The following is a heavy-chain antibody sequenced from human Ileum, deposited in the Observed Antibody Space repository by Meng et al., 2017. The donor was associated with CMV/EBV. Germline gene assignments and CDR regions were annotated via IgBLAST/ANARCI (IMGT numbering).Heavy chain of an antibody. D-gene: IGHD2-2*01. Sequence: GESLKISCAASGFTFNRYSMNWVRQGLGKGLEWVSSISSSSSYIYYADSVKGRFTISRDKAKNSLYLQMNSLRAEDTAVYYCARTSSSSTTWPFDPWGQGTLVTVSS. CDR3: ARTSSSSTTWPFDP. CDR1: GFTFNRYS. CDR2: ISSSSSYI. J-gene: IGHJ5*02. V-gene: IGHV3-21*01.